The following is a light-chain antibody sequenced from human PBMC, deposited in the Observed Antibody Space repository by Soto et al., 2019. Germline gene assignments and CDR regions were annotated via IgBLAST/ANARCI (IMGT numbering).Light chain of an antibody. CDR3: QQDNSYTWK. CDR2: DAS. J-gene: IGKJ1*01. CDR1: QSISSW. V-gene: IGKV1-5*01. Sequence: EIHINVEPINLYPSVPDTLTITCRASQSISSWLAWYQQKPGKAPKLLIYDASSLESGVPSRFSGSGSGTEFTLTICSLQPDDFTTYYCQQDNSYTWKLGHGTKAEVK.